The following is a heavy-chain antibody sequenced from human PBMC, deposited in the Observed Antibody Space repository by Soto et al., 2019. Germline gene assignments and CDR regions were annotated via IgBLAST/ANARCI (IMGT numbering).Heavy chain of an antibody. J-gene: IGHJ4*02. D-gene: IGHD2-15*01. CDR3: AKVPIPHIVVVVKKQRGRYYFDY. CDR2: ISGSGGST. Sequence: EVQLLESGGGLVQPGGSLRLSCAASGFTFSSYAMSWVRQAPGKGLEWVSAISGSGGSTYYADSVKGRFTISRDNSNNKLYLQMKSLRAEYTAVYYCAKVPIPHIVVVVKKQRGRYYFDYWGQETLVTVSS. CDR1: GFTFSSYA. V-gene: IGHV3-23*01.